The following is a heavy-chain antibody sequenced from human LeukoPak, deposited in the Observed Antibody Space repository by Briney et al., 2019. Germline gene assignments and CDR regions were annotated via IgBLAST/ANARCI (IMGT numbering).Heavy chain of an antibody. D-gene: IGHD2-21*02. Sequence: PSETLSLTCTVSGDSISDYYWNWVRQPAGKGLELVGRIYTNGITNYNPSLKSRVTTSVDTSKNQLSLRLSYVTAGVTAVYYCARGVMTAIFAFDIWGQGTMVTVSS. CDR3: ARGVMTAIFAFDI. CDR2: IYTNGIT. CDR1: GDSISDYY. V-gene: IGHV4-4*07. J-gene: IGHJ3*02.